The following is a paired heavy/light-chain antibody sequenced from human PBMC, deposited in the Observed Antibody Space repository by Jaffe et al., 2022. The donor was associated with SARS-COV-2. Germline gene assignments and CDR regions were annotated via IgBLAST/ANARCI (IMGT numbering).Heavy chain of an antibody. CDR2: ISYDGSNK. J-gene: IGHJ4*02. D-gene: IGHD3-22*01. Sequence: QVQLVESGGGVVQPGRSLRLSCAASGFTFSRNAMHWVRQAPGKGLEWVAVISYDGSNKYFADSVKGRFTISRDNPKNTLYLQMNTLRAEDTAVYYCARGHYYDSSGYSKPFDYWGQGTLVTVSS. CDR3: ARGHYYDSSGYSKPFDY. V-gene: IGHV3-30*04. CDR1: GFTFSRNA.
Light chain of an antibody. V-gene: IGLV3-21*04. CDR3: QVWDSSSDHWV. J-gene: IGLJ3*02. CDR2: SDS. Sequence: SYVLTQPPSVSMAPGQTARITCGVNNIGSKSVHWYQQKPGQAPVLVIYSDSDRPSEIPERFSGSSSGNTATLTISRVEAGDEADYYCQVWDSSSDHWVFGGGTKLTVL. CDR1: NIGSKS.